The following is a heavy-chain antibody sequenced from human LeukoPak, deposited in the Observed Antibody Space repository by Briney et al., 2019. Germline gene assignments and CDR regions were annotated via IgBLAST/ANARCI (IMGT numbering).Heavy chain of an antibody. V-gene: IGHV3-21*01. D-gene: IGHD4-17*01. CDR1: GFTFSSYS. J-gene: IGHJ4*02. CDR3: ARTYGVQYYFDY. Sequence: GGSLRVSCAASGFTFSSYSMNWVRQAPGQGLEWVSSISSSSSYIYYADSVKGRFTISRDNAKSSLYLQLNSLRAEDTAVYYCARTYGVQYYFDYWGQGTLVTVSS. CDR2: ISSSSSYI.